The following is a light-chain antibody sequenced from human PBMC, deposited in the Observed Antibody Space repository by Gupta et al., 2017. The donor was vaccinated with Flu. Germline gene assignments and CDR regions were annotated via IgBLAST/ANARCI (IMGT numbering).Light chain of an antibody. Sequence: TIACTRSSGNIAYDYVQWYQQRPGSAPTPGIVVYSQRPSGVPDRCSCSIDRYSNSASLTISGLQTEDEADYYCQSYAGSNPRVFGGGTKLTVL. CDR2: VYS. V-gene: IGLV6-57*03. CDR1: SGNIAYDY. CDR3: QSYAGSNPRV. J-gene: IGLJ3*02.